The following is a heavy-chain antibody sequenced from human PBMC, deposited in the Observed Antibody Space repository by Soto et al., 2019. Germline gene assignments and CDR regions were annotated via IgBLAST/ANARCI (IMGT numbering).Heavy chain of an antibody. Sequence: QVQLVQSGAEEKKPGASVKVSCKASGYTFTGYAMHWVRQAPGQRLEWMGWINAGNGNTKYSQKFQGRVTITRDKSASTAYMELSSLRSEDTAVYYCARAVAVPADCDYWGQGTLVTVSS. J-gene: IGHJ4*02. CDR2: INAGNGNT. V-gene: IGHV1-3*05. D-gene: IGHD6-19*01. CDR3: ARAVAVPADCDY. CDR1: GYTFTGYA.